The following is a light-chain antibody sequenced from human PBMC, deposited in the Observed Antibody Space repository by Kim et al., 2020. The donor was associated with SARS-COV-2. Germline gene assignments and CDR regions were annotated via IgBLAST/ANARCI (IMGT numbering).Light chain of an antibody. CDR2: GAS. J-gene: IGKJ1*01. CDR1: QYVSSTY. Sequence: FSPGERSTLSCRASQYVSSTYIAWYQQKPGQAPRLLIYGASSRAAGIPDRFSGSESGTDFTLTITRLEPEDFAVYYCQQYGSLWTFGQGTKVDIK. V-gene: IGKV3-20*01. CDR3: QQYGSLWT.